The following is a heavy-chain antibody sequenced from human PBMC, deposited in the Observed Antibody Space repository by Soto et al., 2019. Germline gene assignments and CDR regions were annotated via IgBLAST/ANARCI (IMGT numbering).Heavy chain of an antibody. D-gene: IGHD6-6*01. CDR3: ASSSPFHY. CDR2: IYYSGNT. V-gene: IGHV4-39*01. CDR1: SASLSSSTYY. J-gene: IGHJ4*02. Sequence: PSETLSLTCSVSSASLSSSTYYWSWIRQPPGRGPEWIGSIYYSGNTYYKPSLKSRASISIDTSRNQSSLKLTSVTAADTGVYYCASSSPFHYWGPGILVTVSS.